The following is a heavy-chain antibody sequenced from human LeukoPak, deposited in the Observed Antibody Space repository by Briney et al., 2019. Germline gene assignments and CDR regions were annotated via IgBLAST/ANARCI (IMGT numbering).Heavy chain of an antibody. CDR2: IYSGGRT. Sequence: GGSLRLSCAASGFTVSSNYMSWVRQAPGKGLEWVSVIYSGGRTYYADSVKGRFTISRDNSKNTLYLQMNSLRAEDTAVYYCAKDYDILTGAPDLDYWGQGTLVTVSS. J-gene: IGHJ4*02. V-gene: IGHV3-53*05. CDR3: AKDYDILTGAPDLDY. D-gene: IGHD3-9*01. CDR1: GFTVSSNY.